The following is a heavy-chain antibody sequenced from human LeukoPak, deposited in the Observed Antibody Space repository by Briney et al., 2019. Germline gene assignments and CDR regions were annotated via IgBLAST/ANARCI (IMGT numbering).Heavy chain of an antibody. CDR1: GFTVSSNY. CDR3: AMNFDWLPSRVDY. J-gene: IGHJ4*02. CDR2: IKQDGSEK. D-gene: IGHD3-9*01. V-gene: IGHV3-7*01. Sequence: GGSLRLSCAASGFTVSSNYMSWVRQAPGKGLEWVANIKQDGSEKYYVDSVKGRFTISRDNAKNSLYLQMNSLRAEDTAVYYCAMNFDWLPSRVDYWGQGTLVTVSS.